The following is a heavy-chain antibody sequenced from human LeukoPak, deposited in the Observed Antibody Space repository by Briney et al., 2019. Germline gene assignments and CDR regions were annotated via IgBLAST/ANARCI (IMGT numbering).Heavy chain of an antibody. V-gene: IGHV3-7*03. D-gene: IGHD6-13*01. J-gene: IGHJ4*02. CDR2: IKQDGSEK. CDR1: GFTFSSYW. Sequence: GGSLRLSCAASGFTFSSYWMSWVRQAPGKGLEWVANIKQDGSEKYYVGSVKGRFTISRDNAKNSLYLQMNSLRAEDTAVYYCARAQAAAGANFDYWGQGTLVTVSS. CDR3: ARAQAAAGANFDY.